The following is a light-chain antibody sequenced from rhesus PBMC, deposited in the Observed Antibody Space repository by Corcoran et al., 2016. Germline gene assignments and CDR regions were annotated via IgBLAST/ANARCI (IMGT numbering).Light chain of an antibody. J-gene: IGKJ2*01. CDR2: YAN. CDR3: QRCNSNRTYS. V-gene: IGKV1-32*02. Sequence: DIQMSQSPSSLSASVGDRVTITCRASQDINSFLNWYQKKPGKAPNLLIYYANTLAIGVTARFCGSGCWTDVTLTISDLQPEDFATYYWQRCNSNRTYSFGQGTKVESK. CDR1: QDINSF.